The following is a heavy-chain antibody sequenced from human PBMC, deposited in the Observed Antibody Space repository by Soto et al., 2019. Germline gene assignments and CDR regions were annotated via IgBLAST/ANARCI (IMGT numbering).Heavy chain of an antibody. D-gene: IGHD3-3*01. CDR1: GFSLSSDGVG. CDR3: PRRSPYSRSWSSSWFDS. V-gene: IGHV2-5*02. CDR2: IYWDDDY. J-gene: IGHJ5*01. Sequence: SGPTLVNPTQTLTLTCTISGFSLSSDGVGVGWIRQPPGKALEWLAFIYWDDDYRYSPSLQSRLNITKDSSNNQVLLIVTNVDHVDSATYFCPRRSPYSRSWSSSWFDSCGQGILVTASS.